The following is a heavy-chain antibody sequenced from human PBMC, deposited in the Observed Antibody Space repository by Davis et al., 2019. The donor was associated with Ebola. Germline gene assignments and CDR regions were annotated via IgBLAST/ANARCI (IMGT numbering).Heavy chain of an antibody. CDR3: AKEGVRYSGYDPRRYYGMDV. CDR1: GFTFSSYG. J-gene: IGHJ6*02. D-gene: IGHD5-12*01. V-gene: IGHV3-30*18. Sequence: GGSLRLSCAASGFTFSSYGMHWVRQAPGKGLEWVAVISYDGSNKYYADSVKGRFTISRDNSKNTLYLQMNSLGVEDTAAYYCAKEGVRYSGYDPRRYYGMDVWGQGTTVTVSS. CDR2: ISYDGSNK.